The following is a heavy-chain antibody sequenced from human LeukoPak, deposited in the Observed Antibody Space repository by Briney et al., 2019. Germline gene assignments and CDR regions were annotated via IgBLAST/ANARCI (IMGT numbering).Heavy chain of an antibody. CDR1: GFTFNRVW. CDR2: IKEDGSEK. CDR3: AMGTLADV. Sequence: GGSLRLSCAASGFTFNRVWMTWVRQAPGKGLEWVANIKEDGSEKWYGGSVKGRFTIARDNAKDSVYLQMNSLRAEDTALYYCAMGTLADVWGPGTLVTVSS. V-gene: IGHV3-7*05. J-gene: IGHJ4*02. D-gene: IGHD1-1*01.